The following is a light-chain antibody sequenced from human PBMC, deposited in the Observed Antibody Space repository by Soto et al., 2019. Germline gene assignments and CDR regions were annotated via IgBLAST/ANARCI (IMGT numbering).Light chain of an antibody. CDR2: DVN. V-gene: IGLV2-11*01. Sequence: QSALAQPRSVSGSPGHSVTISCTGTSSDVGAYIYVSWYQQHPGKAPKLIIYDVNKRPSGVPDRFSGSKSGNTASLTISGLQAEDEGDYFCCSYEGTYSFRVFGGGTKLTVL. CDR3: CSYEGTYSFRV. CDR1: SSDVGAYIY. J-gene: IGLJ3*02.